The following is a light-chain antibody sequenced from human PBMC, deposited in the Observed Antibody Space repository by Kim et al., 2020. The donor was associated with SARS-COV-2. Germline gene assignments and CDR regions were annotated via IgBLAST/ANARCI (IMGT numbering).Light chain of an antibody. Sequence: APGERATLSCRASQSVSSYLAWYQQKPGKAPRLLIYDASNRATGIPARFSGGGSGTDFTLTISSLEPEDFAVYYCQQRSNWPPITFGQGTRLEIK. CDR1: QSVSSY. CDR3: QQRSNWPPIT. CDR2: DAS. J-gene: IGKJ5*01. V-gene: IGKV3-11*01.